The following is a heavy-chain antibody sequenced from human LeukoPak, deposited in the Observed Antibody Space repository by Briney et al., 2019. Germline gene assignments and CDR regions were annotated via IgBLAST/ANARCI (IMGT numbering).Heavy chain of an antibody. J-gene: IGHJ4*02. CDR2: ISGSGGST. CDR1: GFTFSSHA. D-gene: IGHD1-26*01. CDR3: AKDLVGSGSYYPFDY. Sequence: GGSLRLSCAASGFTFSSHAMTWVRQAPGKGLEWVSGISGSGGSTYYADSVKGRFTISRDNSKNTLYLQMNSLRAEDTAVYYCAKDLVGSGSYYPFDYWGQGTLVTVSS. V-gene: IGHV3-23*01.